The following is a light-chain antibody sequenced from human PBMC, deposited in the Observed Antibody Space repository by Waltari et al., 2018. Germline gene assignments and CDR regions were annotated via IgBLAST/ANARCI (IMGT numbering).Light chain of an antibody. CDR1: QSLLYNSNDKNY. J-gene: IGKJ1*01. CDR3: QQYYSRRT. Sequence: DLVLPQSPDSLAVSLGERATLNCKPSQSLLYNSNDKNYLAWYQHKPGQPPKLLIYLASTRHSGVPDRFSGSGSATDFTLTISSLQAEDVAVYYCQQYYSRRTFGQGTKVEIK. CDR2: LAS. V-gene: IGKV4-1*01.